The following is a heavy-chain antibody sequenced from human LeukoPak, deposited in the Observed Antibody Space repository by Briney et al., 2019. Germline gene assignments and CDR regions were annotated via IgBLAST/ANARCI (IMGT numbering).Heavy chain of an antibody. CDR3: ARDPGYCSSTSCLYFDY. D-gene: IGHD2-2*01. CDR1: GFTFSSYW. J-gene: IGHJ4*02. V-gene: IGHV3-7*04. Sequence: GGSLRLSCAASGFTFSSYWTSWVRQAPGKGLEWVANIKQDGGEKYYVDSVKGRFTISRDNAKNSLYLQMNSLRAGDTAVYYCARDPGYCSSTSCLYFDYWGQGTLVTVSS. CDR2: IKQDGGEK.